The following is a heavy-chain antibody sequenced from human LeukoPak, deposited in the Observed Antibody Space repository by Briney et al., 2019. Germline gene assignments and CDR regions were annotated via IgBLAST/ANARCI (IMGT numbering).Heavy chain of an antibody. V-gene: IGHV4-38-2*02. J-gene: IGHJ3*02. D-gene: IGHD2-8*01. CDR1: GYSISSGYY. CDR3: ARGDRPREIPPLIRKKTAFDI. CDR2: IYHSGST. Sequence: SETLSLTCTVSGYSISSGYYWGWIRQPPGKGLEWIESIYHSGSTYYNPSLKSRVTISMDTSKNQFSLKLRSVTAADTAVYYCARGDRPREIPPLIRKKTAFDIWGQGTMVTVSS.